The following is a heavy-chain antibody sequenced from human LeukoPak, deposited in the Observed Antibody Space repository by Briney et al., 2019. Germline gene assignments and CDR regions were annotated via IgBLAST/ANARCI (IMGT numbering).Heavy chain of an antibody. CDR3: ARVSSSSWFGTALYLDY. V-gene: IGHV3-23*01. D-gene: IGHD6-13*01. CDR2: ISGSGGST. CDR1: GFTFSSYA. Sequence: PGGSLRLSCAASGFTFSSYAMSWVRQAPGKGLEWVSAISGSGGSTYYADSVKGRFTISRDNAKNSLYLQMNSLRAEDTAVYYCARVSSSSWFGTALYLDYWGQGTLVTVSS. J-gene: IGHJ4*02.